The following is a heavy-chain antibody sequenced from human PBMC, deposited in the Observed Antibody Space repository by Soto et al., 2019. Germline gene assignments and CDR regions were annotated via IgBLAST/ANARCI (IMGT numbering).Heavy chain of an antibody. J-gene: IGHJ4*02. Sequence: VKVSCKASGYSFTSLDINWVRQTTGQGLEWMGWMQPSSGRTGYAQKFQGRVTMTRDTSINTAYMELSSLTSDDTAFYYCARGVTAGVDYWGQGTLVTVSS. CDR1: GYSFTSLD. D-gene: IGHD1-26*01. CDR2: MQPSSGRT. V-gene: IGHV1-8*01. CDR3: ARGVTAGVDY.